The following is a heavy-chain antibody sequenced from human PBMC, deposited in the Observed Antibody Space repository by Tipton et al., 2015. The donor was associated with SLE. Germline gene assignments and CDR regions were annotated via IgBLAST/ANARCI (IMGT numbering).Heavy chain of an antibody. D-gene: IGHD4-17*01. J-gene: IGHJ5*02. Sequence: TLSLTCTVSGGSISISNYYWAWIRQPPGKGLEWIGNIFDSGSTYYNPSFRSRVNISVDTSKNQFSLRLTSVTAADTAVYYCARLPPLFGDYSKYFDPWGQGTLVTASS. CDR2: IFDSGST. CDR3: ARLPPLFGDYSKYFDP. V-gene: IGHV4-39*07. CDR1: GGSISISNYY.